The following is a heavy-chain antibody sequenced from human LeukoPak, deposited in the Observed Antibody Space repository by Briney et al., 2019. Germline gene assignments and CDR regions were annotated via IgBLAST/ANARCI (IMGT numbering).Heavy chain of an antibody. D-gene: IGHD3-10*01. CDR2: ISSSSSTI. J-gene: IGHJ4*02. CDR3: AGGYYGSGIYVPDY. V-gene: IGHV3-48*02. Sequence: GGSLRLSCAASGFTFSSFSVNWVRQAPRKGLEWVAYISSSSSTIFYGDSVKGRFTISRDNAQNSLYLQMNSLRDEDTAVYYCAGGYYGSGIYVPDYWGQGTLVTVST. CDR1: GFTFSSFS.